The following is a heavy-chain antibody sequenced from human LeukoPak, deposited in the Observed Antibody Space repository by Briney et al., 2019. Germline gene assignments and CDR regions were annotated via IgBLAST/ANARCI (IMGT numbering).Heavy chain of an antibody. V-gene: IGHV4-59*01. CDR3: ARGKYYCDY. J-gene: IGHJ4*02. Sequence: PSETLSLTCTVSVDSISGYYWSWIRQPPGKGLEWIGYMYYSGNTNYNPSLKSRLTTSLDRSGNQFSLKLSSVTAADTAVYYCARGKYYCDYWGQGTLVTVSS. CDR1: VDSISGYY. CDR2: MYYSGNT.